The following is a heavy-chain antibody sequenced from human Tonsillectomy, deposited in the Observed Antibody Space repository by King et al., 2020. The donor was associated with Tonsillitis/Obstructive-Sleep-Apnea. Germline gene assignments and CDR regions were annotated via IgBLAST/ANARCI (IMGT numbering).Heavy chain of an antibody. J-gene: IGHJ5*02. D-gene: IGHD3-3*01. CDR1: GYTLTALS. CDR3: ATERFLEWFDGPNWFDP. V-gene: IGHV1-24*01. CDR2: FDPDDGET. Sequence: QLVQSGAEVKKPGASVKVSCKVSGYTLTALSMHWVRQAPGKGLEWMGGFDPDDGETIYAQKFQGRLTMTEDTSTDTAYMELSSLRSEDTAVYYCATERFLEWFDGPNWFDPWGQGTLDTVSS.